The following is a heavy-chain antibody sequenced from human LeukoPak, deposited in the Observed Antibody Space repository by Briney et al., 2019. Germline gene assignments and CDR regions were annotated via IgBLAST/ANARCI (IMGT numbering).Heavy chain of an antibody. V-gene: IGHV1-69*05. CDR3: ARGDYYDSSGYSLSDY. J-gene: IGHJ4*02. CDR1: GGTFSSYA. CDR2: IIPIFGTA. D-gene: IGHD3-22*01. Sequence: ASVTVSCKASGGTFSSYAISWVRQAPGQGLEWMGGIIPIFGTANYAQKFQGRVTITTDESTSTAYMELSSLRSEDTAVYYCARGDYYDSSGYSLSDYWGQGTLVTVSS.